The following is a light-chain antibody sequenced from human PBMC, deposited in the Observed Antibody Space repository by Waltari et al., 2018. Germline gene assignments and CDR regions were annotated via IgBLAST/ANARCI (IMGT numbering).Light chain of an antibody. CDR3: GTWDNSLSAWV. Sequence: QSVLTQPPSVSAAPGQKVTISCSGSPSNIGDNYVSWFQQLPGTAPRLLIYDNNKRPSGIPDRFSGYKSGTSATLGITGLQTGNEADYYCGTWDNSLSAWVFGGGTKLTVL. J-gene: IGLJ3*02. CDR1: PSNIGDNY. V-gene: IGLV1-51*01. CDR2: DNN.